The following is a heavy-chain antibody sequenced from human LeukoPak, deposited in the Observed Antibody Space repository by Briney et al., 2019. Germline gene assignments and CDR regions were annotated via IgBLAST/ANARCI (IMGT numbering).Heavy chain of an antibody. V-gene: IGHV4-59*01. CDR1: DGSISSYY. D-gene: IGHD6-13*01. CDR3: ARVAAAGRGYNWFDP. Sequence: SETLSLTCTVSDGSISSYYWSWIRQPPGKGLEWIGYIYYSGSTNYNPSLKSRVTISVDTSKNQFSLKLSSVTAADTAVYYCARVAAAGRGYNWFDPWGQGTLVTVSS. J-gene: IGHJ5*02. CDR2: IYYSGST.